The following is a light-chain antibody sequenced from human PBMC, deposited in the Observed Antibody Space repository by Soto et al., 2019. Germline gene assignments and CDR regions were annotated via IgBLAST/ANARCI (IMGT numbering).Light chain of an antibody. CDR2: ATS. CDR1: QGISSY. Sequence: DIQLTQSPSFLSASVGDRVTITCQASQGISSYLVWYQQKPGEAPKLLVYATSTLQSGVPSRFSGSGSGTEFTLTISSLQPEDFATYYCQHLNGYPRTFGQGTKVEIK. V-gene: IGKV1-9*01. CDR3: QHLNGYPRT. J-gene: IGKJ1*01.